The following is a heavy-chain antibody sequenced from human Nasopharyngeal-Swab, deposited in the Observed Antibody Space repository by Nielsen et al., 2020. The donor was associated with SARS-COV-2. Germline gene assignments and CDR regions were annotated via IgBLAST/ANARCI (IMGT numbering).Heavy chain of an antibody. CDR3: AKDGGSGSYGYDAFDI. D-gene: IGHD1-26*01. J-gene: IGHJ3*02. CDR1: GFTFEHFG. CDR2: ISWKSESI. Sequence: LKISCAASGFTFEHFGMHWVRQPPGKGLEWVAGISWKSESIGYVDPVRGRFSVSRDNAKKSLYLEMNSLRPDDTALYYCAKDGGSGSYGYDAFDIWGLGTMVTVSS. V-gene: IGHV3-9*01.